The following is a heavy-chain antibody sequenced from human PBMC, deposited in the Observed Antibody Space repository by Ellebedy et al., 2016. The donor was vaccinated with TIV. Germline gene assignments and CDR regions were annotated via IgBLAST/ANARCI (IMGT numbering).Heavy chain of an antibody. CDR3: TKRGVGWAAFDI. Sequence: GESLKISCAASGFIFSSYSMNWVRQAPGKGLEWVSAISGSGDTTYYADSVKGRFTISRDNSQDTVHLQMNSLRAEDTAVYYCTKRGVGWAAFDIWGPGTMVTVSS. J-gene: IGHJ3*02. CDR2: ISGSGDTT. CDR1: GFIFSSYS. D-gene: IGHD6-19*01. V-gene: IGHV3-23*01.